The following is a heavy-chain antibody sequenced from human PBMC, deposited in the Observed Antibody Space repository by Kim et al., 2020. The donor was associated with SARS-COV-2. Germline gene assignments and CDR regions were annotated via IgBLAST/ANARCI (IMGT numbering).Heavy chain of an antibody. D-gene: IGHD2-15*01. J-gene: IGHJ4*02. CDR3: ARRALGYCSGGSCYSGFDY. Sequence: SETLSLTCTVSGGSISSYYWSWIRQPPGKGLEWIGYIYYSGSTNYNPSLKSRVTISVDTSKNQFSLKLSSVTAADTAVYYCARRALGYCSGGSCYSGFDYCGPGTLVTVSS. V-gene: IGHV4-59*08. CDR2: IYYSGST. CDR1: GGSISSYY.